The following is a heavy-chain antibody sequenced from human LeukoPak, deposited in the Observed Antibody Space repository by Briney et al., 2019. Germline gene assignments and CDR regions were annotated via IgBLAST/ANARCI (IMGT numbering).Heavy chain of an antibody. CDR1: GFTFSTYA. Sequence: PGGSLRLSCAASGFTFSTYAMHWIRQAPGKGLEWVSYISSSGNIIYYADSVKGRLTISRDNAKNSLYLQMNSLRAEDTAVYYCARRRYNWNAIDYWGQGTLVTVSS. CDR3: ARRRYNWNAIDY. J-gene: IGHJ4*02. V-gene: IGHV3-11*01. D-gene: IGHD1-20*01. CDR2: ISSSGNII.